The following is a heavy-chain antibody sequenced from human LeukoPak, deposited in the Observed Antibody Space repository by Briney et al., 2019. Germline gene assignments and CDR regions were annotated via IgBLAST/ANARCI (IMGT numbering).Heavy chain of an antibody. J-gene: IGHJ4*02. Sequence: GESLTLSCAASGFTLSDYWVHWVRQAPGKGLVWVSRINTNGGRTDYADSVKGRFTISRDNAKNTVSLQMNSLRAEETAVYYCARSFSGSREYWGQGTRVTVSS. V-gene: IGHV3-74*01. CDR2: INTNGGRT. CDR3: ARSFSGSREY. CDR1: GFTLSDYW. D-gene: IGHD5-24*01.